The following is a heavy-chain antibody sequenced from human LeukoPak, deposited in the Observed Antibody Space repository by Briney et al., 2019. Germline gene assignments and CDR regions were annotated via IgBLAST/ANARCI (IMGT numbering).Heavy chain of an antibody. V-gene: IGHV4-30-4*01. D-gene: IGHD3-10*01. J-gene: IGHJ5*02. CDR3: ARTYYYGSGSLNWFDP. CDR2: IYYSGST. CDR1: GGSFSGYY. Sequence: PSETLSLTCAVYGGSFSGYYWSWIRQPPGKGLEWIGYIYYSGSTYYNPSLKSRVTISVDTSKNQFSLKLSSVTAADTAVYYCARTYYYGSGSLNWFDPWGQGTLVTVSS.